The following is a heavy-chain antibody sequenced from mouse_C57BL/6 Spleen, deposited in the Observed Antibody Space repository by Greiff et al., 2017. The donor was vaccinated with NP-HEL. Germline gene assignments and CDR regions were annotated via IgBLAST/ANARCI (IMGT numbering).Heavy chain of an antibody. J-gene: IGHJ3*01. CDR3: AREVNLLPSWGFAY. Sequence: QVQLQQSGPELVKPGASVKISCKASGYAFSSSWMNWVKQRPGKGLEWIGRIYPGDGDTNYNGKFKGKATLTADKSSSTAYMQLSSLTSEDSAVYFCAREVNLLPSWGFAYWGQGTLVTVSA. CDR1: GYAFSSSW. D-gene: IGHD1-1*01. V-gene: IGHV1-82*01. CDR2: IYPGDGDT.